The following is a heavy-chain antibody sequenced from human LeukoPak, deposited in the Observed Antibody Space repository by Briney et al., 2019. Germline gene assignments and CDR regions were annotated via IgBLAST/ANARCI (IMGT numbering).Heavy chain of an antibody. D-gene: IGHD3-16*02. J-gene: IGHJ4*02. CDR3: ARGGTMNYDPVRDNYRPALGY. V-gene: IGHV3-48*03. Sequence: GGSLRLSCAASGFTFNNFEMNWVRQAPGKGLEWVSYISYSGISTYYADSVKGRFTISRDNPKNSVYLQMNSLSAEDTAVYYCARGGTMNYDPVRDNYRPALGYWGQGTLVTVSS. CDR2: ISYSGIST. CDR1: GFTFNNFE.